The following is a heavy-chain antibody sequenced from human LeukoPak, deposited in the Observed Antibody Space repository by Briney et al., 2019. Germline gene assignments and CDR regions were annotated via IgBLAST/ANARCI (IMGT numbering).Heavy chain of an antibody. D-gene: IGHD1-26*01. CDR1: GFTFSSYW. CDR3: ARWGCLDV. CDR2: INHNGIVN. Sequence: GGSLRLSCAASGFTFSSYWMNWARQARGKGLEWVASINHNGIVNYYVDSVKGGFTISRDNAKNTLYLQMSKLRAEDTAGYFCARWGCLDVWGQGATVTVSS. J-gene: IGHJ6*02. V-gene: IGHV3-7*03.